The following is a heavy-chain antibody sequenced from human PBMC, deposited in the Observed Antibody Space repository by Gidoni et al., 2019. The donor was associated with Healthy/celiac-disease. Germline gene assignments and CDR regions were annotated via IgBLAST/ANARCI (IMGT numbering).Heavy chain of an antibody. J-gene: IGHJ5*02. Sequence: QLQLQESGPGLVKPSETLSLTCTVPGGSISSSSYYWGWLRQPPGKGLEWIWSIYYSGSTYYNPSLKSRVTISVDTSKNQFSLKLSSVTAADTAVYYCARWGFSPTWGQGTLVTVSS. CDR1: GGSISSSSYY. CDR2: IYYSGST. D-gene: IGHD1-26*01. V-gene: IGHV4-39*01. CDR3: ARWGFSPT.